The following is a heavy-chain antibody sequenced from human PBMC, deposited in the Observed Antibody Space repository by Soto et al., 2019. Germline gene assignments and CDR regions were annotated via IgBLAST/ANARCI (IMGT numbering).Heavy chain of an antibody. D-gene: IGHD1-1*01. CDR3: ARVERAIATTVVDAFDI. Sequence: QVQLQQWGAGLLKPSETLSLTCAVYGGSVSSGRYYWSWIRQPPGMGLEWIGEMSNSGGTPFNTSCKGRVTISVETSKNRFSLKMSSVTAADTALYYGARVERAIATTVVDAFDIWGPGTMVTVSS. V-gene: IGHV4-34*01. CDR1: GGSVSSGRYY. J-gene: IGHJ3*02. CDR2: MSNSGGT.